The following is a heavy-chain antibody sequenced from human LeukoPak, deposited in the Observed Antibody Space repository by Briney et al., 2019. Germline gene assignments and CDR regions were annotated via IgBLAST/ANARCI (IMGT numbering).Heavy chain of an antibody. CDR3: ARVRAVSGIDY. J-gene: IGHJ4*02. V-gene: IGHV4-59*01. D-gene: IGHD3-10*01. CDR2: IYYSGST. CDR1: GGSISSYY. Sequence: SETLSLTCTVSGGSISSYYWSWIRQPPGKGLEWIGYIYYSGSTNYNPSLRSRATISVDTSKNQCSLKLSSVTAADTAVYYCARVRAVSGIDYWGQGTLVTVSS.